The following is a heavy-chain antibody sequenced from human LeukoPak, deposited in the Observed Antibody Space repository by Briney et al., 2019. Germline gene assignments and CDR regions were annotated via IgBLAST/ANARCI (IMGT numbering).Heavy chain of an antibody. CDR3: ARGVTLYYDYVWGSYRLRPHFDY. J-gene: IGHJ4*02. CDR2: FYYSVST. CDR1: GGSISSSSYY. Sequence: KTSETLSLXCTVVSGGSISSSSYYWGWIRQPRGKGLEWIGSFYYSVSTYYNPSLKSRVTISVDTSKNQFSLKLSSVTAADTAVYYCARGVTLYYDYVWGSYRLRPHFDYWGQGTLVTVSS. D-gene: IGHD3-16*02. V-gene: IGHV4-39*07.